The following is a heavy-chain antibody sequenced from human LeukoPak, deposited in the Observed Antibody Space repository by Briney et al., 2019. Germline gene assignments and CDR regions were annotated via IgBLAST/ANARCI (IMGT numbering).Heavy chain of an antibody. CDR3: ARVIQLWANFDY. D-gene: IGHD5-18*01. CDR1: GYTFTGYY. V-gene: IGHV1-2*02. J-gene: IGHJ4*02. CDR2: INPNSGGT. Sequence: ASVKVSCKASGYTFTGYYMHWVRQAPGQGLEWMGWINPNSGGTNYAQKFQGRVTMTRDTSTSTAYMELSRLRSDDTAVYYCARVIQLWANFDYWGQGTLVTVSS.